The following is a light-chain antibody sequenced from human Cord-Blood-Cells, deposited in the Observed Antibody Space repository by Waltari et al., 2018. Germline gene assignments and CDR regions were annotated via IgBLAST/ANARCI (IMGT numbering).Light chain of an antibody. CDR1: QSISSW. CDR3: QQYNSYSYT. V-gene: IGKV1-5*01. J-gene: IGKJ2*01. CDR2: DAS. Sequence: DIQMTQSTSTLSASVGDRVTITCLASQSISSWLAWYQQKPGKAPKLLIYDASSLESGVPSRFSGSGSGTEFTLTISSLQPDDFAIYYCQQYNSYSYTFGQGTKLEIK.